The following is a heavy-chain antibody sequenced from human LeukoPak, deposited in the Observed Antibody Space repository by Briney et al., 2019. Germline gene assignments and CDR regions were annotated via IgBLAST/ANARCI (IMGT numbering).Heavy chain of an antibody. D-gene: IGHD2-15*01. J-gene: IGHJ4*02. CDR1: GFTFSSYG. Sequence: GGSLRLSCAASGFTFSSYGMSWVRQAPGKGLEWVSAISGSGGSTYYADSVRGRFTISRDTSRSTLYLQMNSLRAEDAAVYYCAKAPVTSCRGAFCYPFDYWGQGTLVTVSS. CDR3: AKAPVTSCRGAFCYPFDY. CDR2: ISGSGGST. V-gene: IGHV3-23*01.